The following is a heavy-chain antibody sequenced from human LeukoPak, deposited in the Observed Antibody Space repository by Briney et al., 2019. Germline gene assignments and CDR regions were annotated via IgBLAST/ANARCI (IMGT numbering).Heavy chain of an antibody. D-gene: IGHD3-3*01. Sequence: GGSLRLSCAASGFTFSSYAMSWVRQAPGKGLECVSALSGSGTRTYYVDSVKGRFTISRDNSKNTLYLQMESLRAEDTAVYYCAKDVMYFDFWCASGHYYGMDLWGQGTTVTVSS. CDR1: GFTFSSYA. J-gene: IGHJ6*02. V-gene: IGHV3-23*01. CDR2: LSGSGTRT. CDR3: AKDVMYFDFWCASGHYYGMDL.